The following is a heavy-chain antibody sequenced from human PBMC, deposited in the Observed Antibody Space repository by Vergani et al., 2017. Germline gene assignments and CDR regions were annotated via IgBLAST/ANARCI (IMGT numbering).Heavy chain of an antibody. CDR2: ISLNSGSI. CDR3: AKDDYDFWSGYPNLSPFDL. CDR1: GFTFDDYA. V-gene: IGHV3-9*01. J-gene: IGHJ2*01. D-gene: IGHD3-3*01. Sequence: EVQLVESGGGLVQPGRSLRLSCAASGFTFDDYAMHWVRQAPGKGLEWVSGISLNSGSIGYADSVKGRFIISRDNAKNSLYLQMNSLRAEDTALYYCAKDDYDFWSGYPNLSPFDLWGRGTLVTVSS.